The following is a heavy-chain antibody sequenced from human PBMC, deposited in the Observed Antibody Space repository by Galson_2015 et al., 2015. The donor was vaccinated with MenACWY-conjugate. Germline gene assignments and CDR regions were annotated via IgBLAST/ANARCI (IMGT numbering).Heavy chain of an antibody. CDR3: AREGYYGSGYYCYGLDV. CDR2: ISSSSSYI. CDR1: GFTFSSYS. D-gene: IGHD3-10*01. J-gene: IGHJ6*02. V-gene: IGHV3-21*01. Sequence: SLRLSCAASGFTFSSYSMNWVRQAPGKGLEWVSSISSSSSYIYYADSVKGRFTISRDNAKNSLYLQMNSLRAEDTAVYYCAREGYYGSGYYCYGLDVWGQGTTVTVSS.